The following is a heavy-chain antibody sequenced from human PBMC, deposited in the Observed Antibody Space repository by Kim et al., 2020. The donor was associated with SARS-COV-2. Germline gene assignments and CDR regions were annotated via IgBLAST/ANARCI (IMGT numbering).Heavy chain of an antibody. Sequence: GGSLRLSCAASGFSFSHYYMSWIRQAPGKGLEWISYISSSGSITTYADSLKGRFTISRDNAKNSLYLQMNSLRAEDTALYYCARVITSGGYSIDAFDIWGQGTMVTVSS. CDR1: GFSFSHYY. D-gene: IGHD3-22*01. V-gene: IGHV3-11*04. CDR3: ARVITSGGYSIDAFDI. J-gene: IGHJ3*02. CDR2: ISSSGSIT.